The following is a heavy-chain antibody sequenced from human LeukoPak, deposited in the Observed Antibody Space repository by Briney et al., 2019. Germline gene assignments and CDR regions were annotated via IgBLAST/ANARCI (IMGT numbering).Heavy chain of an antibody. CDR1: GDSISSGDHY. V-gene: IGHV4-31*03. Sequence: SETLSLTCTVSGDSISSGDHYWSWIRLHPGKGLEWIGYIYYSGSTYYNPSLKSRVTISVDTSENQFSLKLSSVTAADTAVYYCARHPPLGPYGSGSYLWDPITPDNWFDPWGQGTLVTVSS. CDR3: ARHPPLGPYGSGSYLWDPITPDNWFDP. CDR2: IYYSGST. D-gene: IGHD3-10*01. J-gene: IGHJ5*02.